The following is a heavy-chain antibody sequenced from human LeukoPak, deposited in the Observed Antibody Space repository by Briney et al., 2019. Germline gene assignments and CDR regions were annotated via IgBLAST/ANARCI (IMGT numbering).Heavy chain of an antibody. CDR1: GGSFSGYY. D-gene: IGHD6-13*01. CDR2: IYYSGST. CDR3: ASYGSSFHRYYYYMDV. Sequence: SETLSLTCAVDGGSFSGYYWSWIRQPPGKGLEWIGYIYYSGSTNYNPSLKSRVTISVDTSKNQFSLKPSSVTAADTAVYYCASYGSSFHRYYYYMDVWGKGTTVTVSS. V-gene: IGHV4-59*01. J-gene: IGHJ6*03.